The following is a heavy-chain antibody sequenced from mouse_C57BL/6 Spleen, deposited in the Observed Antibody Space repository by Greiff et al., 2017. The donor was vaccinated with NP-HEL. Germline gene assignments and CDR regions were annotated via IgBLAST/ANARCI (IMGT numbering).Heavy chain of an antibody. Sequence: EVQLQQSGAELVKPGASVKLSCTASGFNIKDYYMHWVKQRTEQGLEWIGRIDPEDGETKYAPKFQGKATITADTSSNTAYLQLSSLTSEDTAVYYCARSGVPYYYGSSTEGYYAMDYWGQGTSVTVSS. V-gene: IGHV14-2*01. J-gene: IGHJ4*01. D-gene: IGHD1-1*01. CDR1: GFNIKDYY. CDR3: ARSGVPYYYGSSTEGYYAMDY. CDR2: IDPEDGET.